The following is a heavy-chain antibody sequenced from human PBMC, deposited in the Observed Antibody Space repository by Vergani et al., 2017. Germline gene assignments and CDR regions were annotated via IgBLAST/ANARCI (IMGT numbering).Heavy chain of an antibody. CDR1: GFTFTSSA. CDR2: VVVGSGNT. Sequence: QMQLVQTGPEVKKPGTSVKVSCKASGFTFTSSAVQWVRQARGHRLAWIGWVVVGSGNTNYAQKFQERVTITRDRPTSTASMELSSLRSEDTAVYYCARVAANDFWCGSTLPEHDAFDIWGQGTRVTVSS. V-gene: IGHV1-58*01. D-gene: IGHD3-3*01. CDR3: ARVAANDFWCGSTLPEHDAFDI. J-gene: IGHJ3*02.